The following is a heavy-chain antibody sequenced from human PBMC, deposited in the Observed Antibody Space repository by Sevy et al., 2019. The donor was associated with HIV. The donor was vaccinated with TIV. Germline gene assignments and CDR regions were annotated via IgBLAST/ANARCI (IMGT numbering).Heavy chain of an antibody. CDR2: ISAYNGNT. CDR3: ARGSHYYGSGSPVPKYNWFDP. Sequence: ASVKVSCKASGYTFTSYGISWVRQAPGQGLEWMGWISAYNGNTNYAQKLQGRVTMTTDTSTSTAYMELGSLRSDDTAVYYCARGSHYYGSGSPVPKYNWFDPWGQGTLVTVSS. CDR1: GYTFTSYG. J-gene: IGHJ5*02. D-gene: IGHD3-10*01. V-gene: IGHV1-18*04.